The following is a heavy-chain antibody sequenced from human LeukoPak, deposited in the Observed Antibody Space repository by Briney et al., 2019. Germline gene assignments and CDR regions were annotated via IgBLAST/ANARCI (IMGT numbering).Heavy chain of an antibody. Sequence: GASVKVSCKASGGTFSSYAISWVRQAPGQGLEWMGGIIPIFGTANYAQKFQGRVTITADKSTSTAYMELSRLRSDDTAVYYCARDPTVTKDNWFDPWGQGTLVTVSS. CDR1: GGTFSSYA. V-gene: IGHV1-69*06. CDR2: IIPIFGTA. D-gene: IGHD4-17*01. J-gene: IGHJ5*02. CDR3: ARDPTVTKDNWFDP.